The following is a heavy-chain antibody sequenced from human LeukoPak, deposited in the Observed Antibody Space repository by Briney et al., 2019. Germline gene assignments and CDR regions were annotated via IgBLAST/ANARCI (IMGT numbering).Heavy chain of an antibody. D-gene: IGHD6-19*01. Sequence: GGSLRLSCAASGFTFSSYWMAWVRQAPGRGLEWVANVREDEGDKGYADSVKGRFTTSRDNGKNSLYLQMNSLTAEDTAVYYCARDVAGALDFWGQGTLVTVSS. V-gene: IGHV3-7*01. CDR3: ARDVAGALDF. CDR1: GFTFSSYW. CDR2: VREDEGDK. J-gene: IGHJ4*02.